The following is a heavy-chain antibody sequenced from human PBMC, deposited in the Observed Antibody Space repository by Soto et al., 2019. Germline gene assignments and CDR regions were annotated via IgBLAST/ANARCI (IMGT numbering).Heavy chain of an antibody. V-gene: IGHV3-30*03. CDR2: VSHDGRNT. CDR1: GFTFSDYA. D-gene: IGHD3-22*01. J-gene: IGHJ4*02. Sequence: GGSLRLSCAASGFTFSDYAMHWVRQAPGKGLEWVAVVSHDGRNTHYADSVKGRFTISRDSSKNTVSLEMTSLRAEDTAVYYCARMIPHGTKYPLDYWGQGTLVTVSS. CDR3: ARMIPHGTKYPLDY.